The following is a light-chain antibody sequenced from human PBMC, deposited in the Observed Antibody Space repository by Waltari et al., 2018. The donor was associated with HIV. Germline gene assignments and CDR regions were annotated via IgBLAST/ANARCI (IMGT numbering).Light chain of an antibody. Sequence: DVQMTQSPSTLSASIGDRVTISCRASQTITTSLAWYQHKPGKAPKLLVYGASTLPSGVPSKFGGSGSGTEFTLTISSLQPDDFATYYCLHYKYYPFTFGPGTKVDIK. CDR2: GAS. V-gene: IGKV1-5*03. CDR1: QTITTS. CDR3: LHYKYYPFT. J-gene: IGKJ3*01.